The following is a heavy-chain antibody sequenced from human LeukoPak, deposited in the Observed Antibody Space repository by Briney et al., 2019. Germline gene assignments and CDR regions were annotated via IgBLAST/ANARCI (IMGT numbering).Heavy chain of an antibody. D-gene: IGHD5-12*01. V-gene: IGHV1-8*01. CDR3: AIRPATIQPDY. Sequence: GASAKVSCKASGYTFTSYDINWVRQATGQGLEWMGRMNPNSGNTGYAQEFQGRVTMTRNTSISTAYMELSSLRSEDTAVYYCAIRPATIQPDYWGQETLVTVSS. CDR2: MNPNSGNT. J-gene: IGHJ4*02. CDR1: GYTFTSYD.